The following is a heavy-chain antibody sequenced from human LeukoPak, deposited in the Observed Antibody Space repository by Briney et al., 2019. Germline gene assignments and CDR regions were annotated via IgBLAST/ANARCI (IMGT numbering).Heavy chain of an antibody. J-gene: IGHJ4*02. Sequence: GGSLSLSCAASGFTFNNAWMSWVRQAPGKGLEWVGRIKTKTDGGTADYADSVKGRFTISRDNSKNTLYLQMNSLRAEDTAVYYCAKMGLVKIPIGELYDYWGQGTLVAVSS. D-gene: IGHD3-10*01. CDR3: AKMGLVKIPIGELYDY. V-gene: IGHV3-15*01. CDR1: GFTFNNAW. CDR2: IKTKTDGGTA.